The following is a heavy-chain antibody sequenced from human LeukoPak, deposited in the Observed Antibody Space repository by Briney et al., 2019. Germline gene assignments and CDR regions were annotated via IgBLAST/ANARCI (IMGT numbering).Heavy chain of an antibody. CDR2: IYYSGST. V-gene: IGHV4-39*01. CDR3: ARGSAAGIWFDP. CDR1: GGSISSSSYY. Sequence: SETLSLTCTVSGGSISSSSYYWGWIRQHPGKGLEWIGSIYYSGSTYYNSSLKSRVTISVDTSKNQFSLKLSSVTAADTAVYYCARGSAAGIWFDPWGQGTLVTVSS. J-gene: IGHJ5*02. D-gene: IGHD6-13*01.